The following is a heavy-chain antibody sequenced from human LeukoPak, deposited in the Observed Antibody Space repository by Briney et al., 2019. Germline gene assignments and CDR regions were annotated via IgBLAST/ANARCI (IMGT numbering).Heavy chain of an antibody. CDR1: GGSFSGYY. V-gene: IGHV4-34*01. CDR2: INHSGST. J-gene: IGHJ4*02. Sequence: PSETLSLTCAVYGGSFSGYYWSWIRQPPGKGLEWIGEINHSGSTNYNPSLKSRVTISVDTSKNQFSLKLSSVTAADTAVYYCASGYDYTVYWGQGTLVTVSS. D-gene: IGHD5-12*01. CDR3: ASGYDYTVY.